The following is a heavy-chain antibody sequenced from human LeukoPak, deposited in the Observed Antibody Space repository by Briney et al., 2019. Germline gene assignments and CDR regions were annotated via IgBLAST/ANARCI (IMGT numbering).Heavy chain of an antibody. Sequence: ASDTLFLTCTCSDGYNSSYYWSWIRQTAGKGLDCIGRIYTGASTNYNPALKSRVTMSVDTSKNQFSLKLSSVTAADTAVYYCARGQKATTLTNFVGYMDVWGKGTTVTVSS. D-gene: IGHD4-17*01. J-gene: IGHJ6*03. CDR3: ARGQKATTLTNFVGYMDV. V-gene: IGHV4-4*07. CDR1: DGYNSSYY. CDR2: IYTGAST.